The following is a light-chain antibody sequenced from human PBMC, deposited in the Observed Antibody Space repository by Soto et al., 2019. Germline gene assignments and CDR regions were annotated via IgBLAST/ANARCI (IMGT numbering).Light chain of an antibody. J-gene: IGKJ4*01. V-gene: IGKV3D-15*01. CDR1: QSININ. Sequence: EVLMTQSPATLSVSPGERVTLSCRASQSININLAWYQQKPGQAPRVLFYGASSRASGIPDRFSGSGSGTDFTLTISRLEHDDFAFYYCQQYHSWPPLTFGGGTRVEIK. CDR3: QQYHSWPPLT. CDR2: GAS.